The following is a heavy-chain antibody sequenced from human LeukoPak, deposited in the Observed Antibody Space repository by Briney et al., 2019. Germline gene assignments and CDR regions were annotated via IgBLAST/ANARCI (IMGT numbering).Heavy chain of an antibody. CDR3: ARSPTGIIYYYYYMDV. J-gene: IGHJ6*03. V-gene: IGHV4-39*01. D-gene: IGHD3-10*01. CDR1: GGSISSSSYY. CDR2: IYYSGST. Sequence: SETLSLTCTVSGGSISSSSYYWGWIRQPPGKGLEWIGSIYYSGSTYYNPSLKSRVTISADTSKNQFSLKLSSVTAADTAVYYCARSPTGIIYYYYYMDVWGKGTTVTVSS.